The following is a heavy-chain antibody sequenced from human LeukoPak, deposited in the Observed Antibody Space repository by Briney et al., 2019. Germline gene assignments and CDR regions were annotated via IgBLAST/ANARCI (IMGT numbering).Heavy chain of an antibody. J-gene: IGHJ3*02. V-gene: IGHV1-69*13. Sequence: GASVKVSCKASGSTFSGYAISWVRQAPGQGLEWMGGIIPIFGTANYAQKFQGRVTITADESTSTAYMELSSLRSEDTAVYYCARVSGSSFDAFDIWGQGTMVTVSS. D-gene: IGHD6-13*01. CDR3: ARVSGSSFDAFDI. CDR1: GSTFSGYA. CDR2: IIPIFGTA.